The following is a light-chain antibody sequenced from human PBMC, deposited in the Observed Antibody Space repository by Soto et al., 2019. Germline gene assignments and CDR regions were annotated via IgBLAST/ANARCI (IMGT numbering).Light chain of an antibody. J-gene: IGKJ4*01. CDR3: QKYNRAPST. Sequence: DIQMTQSPSSPSASVGDRVTITCRASQGIGNYLAWYQQTPGKVPKLLIFAASTLQSGVPSRFSASGSGTDFTLTISSLQPEDVATYYCQKYNRAPSTFGGGTKVDIK. CDR1: QGIGNY. CDR2: AAS. V-gene: IGKV1-27*01.